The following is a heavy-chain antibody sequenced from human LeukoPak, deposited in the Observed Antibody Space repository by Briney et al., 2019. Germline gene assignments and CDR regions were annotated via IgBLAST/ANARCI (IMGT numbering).Heavy chain of an antibody. J-gene: IGHJ5*02. CDR1: GFTFSSYE. D-gene: IGHD6-13*01. Sequence: PGGSLRLSCAASGFTFSSYEMNWVRQAPGKGLEWVAVISYDGSNKYYADSVKGRFTISRDNSKNTLYLQMNSLRAEDTAVYYCAKDQGSSWYNWFDPWGQGTLVTVSS. CDR2: ISYDGSNK. CDR3: AKDQGSSWYNWFDP. V-gene: IGHV3-30*04.